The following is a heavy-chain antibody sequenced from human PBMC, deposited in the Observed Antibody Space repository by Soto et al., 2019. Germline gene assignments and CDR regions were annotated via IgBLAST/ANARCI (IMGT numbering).Heavy chain of an antibody. CDR2: INSDGSST. CDR3: VRSSLEVADGSRVNY. J-gene: IGHJ4*02. CDR1: GFTFSSYW. V-gene: IGHV3-74*01. Sequence: EVQLVESGGGLVQPGGSLRLSCAASGFTFSSYWMHWVRQAPGKGLVWVSRINSDGSSTSYVDSVKGRFAISSDNAKDTLYLQMNSHRPVVTAVYYCVRSSLEVADGSRVNYWGQGALGTVCS. D-gene: IGHD6-13*01.